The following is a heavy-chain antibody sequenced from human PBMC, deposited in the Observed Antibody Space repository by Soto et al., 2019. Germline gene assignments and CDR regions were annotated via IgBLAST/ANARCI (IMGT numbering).Heavy chain of an antibody. D-gene: IGHD2-2*01. Sequence: TLSLTCTVSGGSISSGGYYWSWIRQHPGKGLEWIGYIYYSGSTYYNPSLKSRVTISVDTSKNQFSLKLSSVTAADTAVYYCARDDIVVVPGRYYYYGMDVWGQGTTVTV. J-gene: IGHJ6*02. CDR3: ARDDIVVVPGRYYYYGMDV. V-gene: IGHV4-31*03. CDR2: IYYSGST. CDR1: GGSISSGGYY.